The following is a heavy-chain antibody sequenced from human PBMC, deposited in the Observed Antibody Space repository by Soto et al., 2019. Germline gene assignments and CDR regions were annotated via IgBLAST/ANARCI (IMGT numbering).Heavy chain of an antibody. Sequence: SETLSLTCTVSGGSISSPYCTWIRQPPGKGLEWIGYIYYSGSTYYNPSLKSRVTISVDTSKNTLCLQMNSLRAEDTAIYFCAIRMYSTRWYYLDDWGQGTLVTVSS. J-gene: IGHJ4*02. D-gene: IGHD6-13*01. CDR2: IYYSGST. CDR3: AIRMYSTRWYYLDD. CDR1: GGSISSPY. V-gene: IGHV4-59*11.